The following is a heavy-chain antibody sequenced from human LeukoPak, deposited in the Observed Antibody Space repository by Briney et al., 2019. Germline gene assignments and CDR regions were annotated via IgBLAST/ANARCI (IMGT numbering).Heavy chain of an antibody. CDR1: GFNFDNYA. D-gene: IGHD5-24*01. CDR3: AKYGDGYNFGY. Sequence: GGSLRLSCAASGFNFDNYAMSWVRQAPGKGLEWVSYISSSGSTIYYADSVKGRFTISRNNAKNSLYLQMNSLRAEDTAVYYCAKYGDGYNFGYWGQGTLVTVSS. CDR2: ISSSGSTI. J-gene: IGHJ4*02. V-gene: IGHV3-11*01.